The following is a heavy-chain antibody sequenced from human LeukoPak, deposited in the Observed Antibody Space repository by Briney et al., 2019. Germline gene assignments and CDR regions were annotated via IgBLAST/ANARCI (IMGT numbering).Heavy chain of an antibody. D-gene: IGHD4-17*01. J-gene: IGHJ4*02. V-gene: IGHV4-59*08. Sequence: SETLSLTCTVSGGSISSYYWSWIRQPPGKGLKWIGYIYYSGSTNYNPSLKSRVTISVDTSKNQFSLKLSSVTAADTAVYYCARRAGRYYFDYWGQGTLVTVSS. CDR2: IYYSGST. CDR1: GGSISSYY. CDR3: ARRAGRYYFDY.